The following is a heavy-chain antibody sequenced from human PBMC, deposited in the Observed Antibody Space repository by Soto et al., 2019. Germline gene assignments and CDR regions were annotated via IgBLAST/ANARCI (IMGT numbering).Heavy chain of an antibody. Sequence: QVQLVQSGAEVKQPGSSVKVSCNASGGTFSSYAISWVRQAPGQGLEWMGGMIPIFGTANYAQKFQGRVTITADESTSTAYMELSSLRSEDTAVYYFASLVGAEDQQKGIYYWGQGTLVTVSS. CDR3: ASLVGAEDQQKGIYY. CDR1: GGTFSSYA. J-gene: IGHJ4*02. D-gene: IGHD3-3*01. CDR2: MIPIFGTA. V-gene: IGHV1-69*12.